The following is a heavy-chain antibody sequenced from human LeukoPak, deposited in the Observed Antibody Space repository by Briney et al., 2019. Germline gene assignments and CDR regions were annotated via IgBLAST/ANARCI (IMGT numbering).Heavy chain of an antibody. V-gene: IGHV1-24*01. Sequence: VASVKVSCKASGYMFTNYAMNWVRQAPGKWLEWMGGFDPEQGETIYAQKFQGRVTMTEDTSTDTGYMELSSLTSEDTAVYYCTTMTMARGSPLFYFDNWGQGTLVTVSS. CDR1: GYMFTNYA. CDR2: FDPEQGET. D-gene: IGHD3-10*01. CDR3: TTMTMARGSPLFYFDN. J-gene: IGHJ4*02.